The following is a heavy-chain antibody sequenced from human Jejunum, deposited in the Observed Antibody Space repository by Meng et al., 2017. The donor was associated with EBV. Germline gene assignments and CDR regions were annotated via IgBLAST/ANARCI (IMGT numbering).Heavy chain of an antibody. CDR3: ARGSGAGGRDWFDP. V-gene: IGHV1-8*01. D-gene: IGHD3-16*01. CDR2: MNSNSGNT. J-gene: IGHJ5*02. CDR1: GYTFINHD. Sequence: QVQLVQSGAEVKKPXASVKVYCKASGYTFINHDINWVRQATGQGLEWMGWMNSNSGNTGYAQKFQGRVTMTRDTSMNTAYMELSSLRSEDTAVYFCARGSGAGGRDWFDPRGQGTLVTVSS.